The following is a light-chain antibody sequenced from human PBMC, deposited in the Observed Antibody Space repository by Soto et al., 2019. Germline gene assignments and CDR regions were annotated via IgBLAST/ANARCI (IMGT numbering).Light chain of an antibody. CDR1: DSNIGAGYD. Sequence: QSVLTQTPSVSGAPGQTITISCTGTDSNIGAGYDVHWYQHLPGRAPKLLIFGNTHRPSGVPDRFSGSKSGTSVSLAITGLQPEDEADYYCQSFDNSLSGFYVFGSGTKVTVL. CDR3: QSFDNSLSGFYV. CDR2: GNT. V-gene: IGLV1-40*01. J-gene: IGLJ1*01.